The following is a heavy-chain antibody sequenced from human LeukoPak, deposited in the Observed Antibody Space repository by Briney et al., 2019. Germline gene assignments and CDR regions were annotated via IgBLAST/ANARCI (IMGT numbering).Heavy chain of an antibody. J-gene: IGHJ4*02. Sequence: GGSLRLSCAASGFTFSSYGMHWVRQAPGKGLEWVAFIRYDGSNKYYADSVKGRFTISRDNSKNTLYLQMNSLRAEDTAVNYCVRDGGSGIDYWGQGTLVTVFS. D-gene: IGHD3-10*01. CDR3: VRDGGSGIDY. CDR2: IRYDGSNK. V-gene: IGHV3-30*02. CDR1: GFTFSSYG.